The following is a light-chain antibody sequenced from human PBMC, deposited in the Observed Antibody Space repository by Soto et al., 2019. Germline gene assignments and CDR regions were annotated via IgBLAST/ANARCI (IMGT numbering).Light chain of an antibody. Sequence: EIVMTQSPATLSVSPGERATLSCRASQNVNSNLAWYQQKPGQAPRLLIYGASTRATGIPARFSGSGSGTEFTLTISSLQSEDFATYYCQQYYSYPLTFGQGTRLEIK. CDR2: GAS. V-gene: IGKV3-15*01. CDR1: QNVNSN. CDR3: QQYYSYPLT. J-gene: IGKJ5*01.